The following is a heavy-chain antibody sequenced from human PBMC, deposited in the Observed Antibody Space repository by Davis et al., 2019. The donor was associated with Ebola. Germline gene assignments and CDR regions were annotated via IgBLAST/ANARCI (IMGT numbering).Heavy chain of an antibody. V-gene: IGHV3-43*01. CDR2: ISWDGDDI. CDR1: GFTFDDST. CDR3: VKGPSHFYFGMDV. Sequence: GGSLRLSCAASGFTFDDSTMVWVRQAPGKGLEWVSLISWDGDDIYYADSVKGRFTISRDNTKNSLSLQMHSLRVEDSGLYYCVKGPSHFYFGMDVWGRGTTVTVSS. J-gene: IGHJ6*02.